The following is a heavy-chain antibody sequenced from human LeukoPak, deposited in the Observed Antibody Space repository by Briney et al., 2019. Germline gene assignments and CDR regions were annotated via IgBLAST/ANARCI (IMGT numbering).Heavy chain of an antibody. CDR3: AKGLAGALDY. CDR2: IKVSGGRT. CDR1: GYTFSGFY. J-gene: IGHJ4*02. D-gene: IGHD1-26*01. V-gene: IGHV1-46*01. Sequence: ASVKVSCKASGYTFSGFYVHWVRQAPGQGLEWMGIIKVSGGRTEYAQKFQGRVTVTRDVSTSTVYMELNNLRSEDTAVYYCAKGLAGALDYWGQGTLVTVSS.